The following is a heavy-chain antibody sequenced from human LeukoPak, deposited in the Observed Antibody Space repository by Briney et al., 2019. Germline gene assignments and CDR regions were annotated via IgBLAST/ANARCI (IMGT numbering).Heavy chain of an antibody. J-gene: IGHJ5*02. CDR3: ARVGITMVRGVINWFDP. Sequence: PSETLSLTCTVSGGSISSYYWSWIRQPPGKGLEWIGYIYYSGSTNYNPSLKSRVTISVDTSKNQFSLKLSSVTAADTAVYYCARVGITMVRGVINWFDPWGQGTLVTVSS. V-gene: IGHV4-59*01. CDR2: IYYSGST. D-gene: IGHD3-10*01. CDR1: GGSISSYY.